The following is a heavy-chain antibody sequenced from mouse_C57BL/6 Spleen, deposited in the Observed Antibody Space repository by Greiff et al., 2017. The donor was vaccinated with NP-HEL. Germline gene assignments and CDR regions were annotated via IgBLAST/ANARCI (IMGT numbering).Heavy chain of an antibody. CDR3: ALITTVVGDFDV. CDR1: GYTFTDYY. D-gene: IGHD1-1*01. V-gene: IGHV1-26*01. Sequence: VQLKQSGPELVKPGASVKISCKASGYTFTDYYMNWVKQSHGKSLEWIGDINPNNGGTSYNQKFKGKATLTVDKSSSTAYMELRSLTSEDSAVYYCALITTVVGDFDVWGTGTTVTVSS. J-gene: IGHJ1*03. CDR2: INPNNGGT.